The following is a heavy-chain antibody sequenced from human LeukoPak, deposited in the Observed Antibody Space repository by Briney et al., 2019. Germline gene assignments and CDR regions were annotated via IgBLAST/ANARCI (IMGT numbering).Heavy chain of an antibody. Sequence: SETLSLTCTVSGGSINGFYWSWLRQPAGKGLEWGGRIYASGSTNYNPSLQSRVTISVDTSNNQSSLKRITLPAPATAFSYFPKFGRGYDSGGPLFDYCGQRKLVTVSS. CDR1: GGSINGFY. CDR2: IYASGST. V-gene: IGHV4-4*07. J-gene: IGHJ4*02. D-gene: IGHD3-22*01. CDR3: PKFGRGYDSGGPLFDY.